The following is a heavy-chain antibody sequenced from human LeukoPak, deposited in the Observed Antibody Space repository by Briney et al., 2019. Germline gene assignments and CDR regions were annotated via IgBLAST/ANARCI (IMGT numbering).Heavy chain of an antibody. V-gene: IGHV4-30-2*01. CDR2: IYHSGST. J-gene: IGHJ6*02. CDR1: GGSISSGGYS. D-gene: IGHD5-12*01. Sequence: SQTLSLTCTVSGGSISSGGYSWSWIRQPPGKGLEWIGYIYHSGSTYYNPSLKSRVTISVDRSKNQFSLKLSSVTAADTAMYYCARGPSLATISGWIWPHNYYYYGMDVWGQGTTVTVSS. CDR3: ARGPSLATISGWIWPHNYYYYGMDV.